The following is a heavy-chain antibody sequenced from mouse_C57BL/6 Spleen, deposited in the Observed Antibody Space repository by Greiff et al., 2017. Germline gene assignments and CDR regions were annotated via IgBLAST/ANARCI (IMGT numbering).Heavy chain of an antibody. J-gene: IGHJ3*01. Sequence: QVQLQQPGAELVRPGSSVKLSCKASGYTFTSYWMHWVKQRPIQGLEWIGNIDPSDSETHYNQKFKDKATLTVDKSSSTAYMQLSSLTSEDSAVYYCASGSGYPCAYWGQGTLVTVSA. CDR2: IDPSDSET. D-gene: IGHD3-2*02. CDR1: GYTFTSYW. CDR3: ASGSGYPCAY. V-gene: IGHV1-52*01.